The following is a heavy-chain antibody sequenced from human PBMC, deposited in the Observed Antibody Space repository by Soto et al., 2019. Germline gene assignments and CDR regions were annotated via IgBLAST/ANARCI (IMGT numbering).Heavy chain of an antibody. V-gene: IGHV3-66*01. CDR2: IYSGGST. J-gene: IGHJ4*02. D-gene: IGHD1-26*01. Sequence: EVQLVESGGGLVQPGESLRISCAASGFTVSSNYMSWVHQAPGKGLEWVSIIYSGGSTYYADSVKGRFTISRDNSKNTLYLQMNSLRAEDTAVYYCARDSIVGATNTFDYWGQGTLVTVSS. CDR1: GFTVSSNY. CDR3: ARDSIVGATNTFDY.